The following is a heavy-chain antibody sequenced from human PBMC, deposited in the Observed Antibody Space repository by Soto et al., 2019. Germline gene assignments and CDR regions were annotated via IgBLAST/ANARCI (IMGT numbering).Heavy chain of an antibody. Sequence: QITLKESGPTLVKPTQTLTLTCTFSGFSLSTSGVGVGWIRQPPGKALEWLALIYWDDDKRYSPSLKSRLTITKDTSKTQVVLTITKMDPVATAKYYFEFHNIYKNSRGYYSGAENFQHWGQGTRATVPS. CDR1: GFSLSTSGVG. V-gene: IGHV2-5*02. CDR3: EFHNIYKNSRGYYSGAENFQH. CDR2: IYWDDDK. D-gene: IGHD3-22*01. J-gene: IGHJ1*01.